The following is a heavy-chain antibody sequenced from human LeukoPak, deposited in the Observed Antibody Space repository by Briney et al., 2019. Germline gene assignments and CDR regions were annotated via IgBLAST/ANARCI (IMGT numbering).Heavy chain of an antibody. Sequence: SETLSLTCAVYGGSFSGYYWSWIRQPPGKGLEWIGEINHSGSTNYNPSLKSRVTISVDTSKNQFSLKLSSVTAADTAVYYCARAAIFGFCPLPQDYWGQGTLVTVSS. V-gene: IGHV4-34*01. J-gene: IGHJ4*02. CDR2: INHSGST. CDR1: GGSFSGYY. D-gene: IGHD3-3*01. CDR3: ARAAIFGFCPLPQDY.